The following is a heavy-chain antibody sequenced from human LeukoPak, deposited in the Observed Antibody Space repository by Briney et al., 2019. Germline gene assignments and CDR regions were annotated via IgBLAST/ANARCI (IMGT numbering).Heavy chain of an antibody. Sequence: GGSLRLSCAASGFTFSSYEMNWVRQAPGKGLEWVSYISSSGSTIYYADSVKGRFTISRDNAKNSLYLQMNSLRAEDTAVYYCARVWFGESFDYWGQGTPVTVSP. J-gene: IGHJ4*02. D-gene: IGHD3-10*01. V-gene: IGHV3-48*03. CDR3: ARVWFGESFDY. CDR2: ISSSGSTI. CDR1: GFTFSSYE.